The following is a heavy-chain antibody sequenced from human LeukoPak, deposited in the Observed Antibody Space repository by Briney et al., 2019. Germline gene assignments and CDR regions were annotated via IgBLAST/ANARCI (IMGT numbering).Heavy chain of an antibody. D-gene: IGHD2-15*01. CDR1: NYSITSVYF. V-gene: IGHV4-38-2*02. J-gene: IGHJ4*02. CDR3: ARSKTVVAATFDY. Sequence: SETLSLTCTVSNYSITSVYFWGWIRQPPGKGLEWIGSLYHTGNAYYNASLRGRVAMSVDTSKSQLSLNLMSVTAADTAIYYCARSKTVVAATFDYWGQGTLATVSS. CDR2: LYHTGNA.